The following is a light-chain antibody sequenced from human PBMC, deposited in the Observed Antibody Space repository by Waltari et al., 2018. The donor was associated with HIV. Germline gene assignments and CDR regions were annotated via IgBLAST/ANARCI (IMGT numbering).Light chain of an antibody. CDR1: QTVIGNY. CDR3: QQYGDSPFT. J-gene: IGKJ3*01. V-gene: IGKV3-20*01. Sequence: EIVLTQSPDTLSLSPGKRATLSCRASQTVIGNYLAWYQQKPGQAPRLLVYGASSRAAGIADRFSGSGSGTDFTLIISRVEPEDSAVFYCQQYGDSPFTFGPGTKVEIK. CDR2: GAS.